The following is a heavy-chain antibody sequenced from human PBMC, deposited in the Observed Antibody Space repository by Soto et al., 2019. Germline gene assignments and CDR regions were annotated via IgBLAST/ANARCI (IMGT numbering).Heavy chain of an antibody. J-gene: IGHJ5*02. CDR1: GGTFSSYA. Sequence: SVKVSCKASGGTFSSYAISWVRQAPGQGLEWMGGIIPIFGTANYAQKFQGRVTITADESTSTAYMELSSLRSEDTAVYYCARVPDRGYSPNSEFWFDPWGQGTLVTVSS. CDR3: ARVPDRGYSPNSEFWFDP. D-gene: IGHD5-18*01. CDR2: IIPIFGTA. V-gene: IGHV1-69*13.